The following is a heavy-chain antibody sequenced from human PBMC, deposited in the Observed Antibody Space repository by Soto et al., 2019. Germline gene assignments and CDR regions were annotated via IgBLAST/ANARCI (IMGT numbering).Heavy chain of an antibody. J-gene: IGHJ1*01. CDR1: GYTFTNYG. CDR3: ARENSRIAPRLFQH. V-gene: IGHV3-30*03. D-gene: IGHD6-6*01. CDR2: ISPDGGNQ. Sequence: SCKASGYTFTNYGINWLRQAPGKGLVWVALISPDGGNQYYSESAKGRFTISRDNSKNTLYLQMNDLRPDDTALYYCARENSRIAPRLFQHWGHGSLVTVSS.